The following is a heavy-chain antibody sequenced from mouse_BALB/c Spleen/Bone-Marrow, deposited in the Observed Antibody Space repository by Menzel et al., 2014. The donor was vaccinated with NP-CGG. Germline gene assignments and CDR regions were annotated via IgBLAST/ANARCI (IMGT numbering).Heavy chain of an antibody. J-gene: IGHJ2*01. D-gene: IGHD2-1*01. V-gene: IGHV5-6-3*01. CDR2: INSNGGST. Sequence: EVKLVESGGGLVQPGGSLKLSCAASGFTFSSYGMSWVRQTPDKRLELVASINSNGGSTYYPDSVKGRFTISRDNAKNTLSLQMNSLKSEDTAMYYCARGSYGNYVDYFDYWGQGTTLTVSS. CDR1: GFTFSSYG. CDR3: ARGSYGNYVDYFDY.